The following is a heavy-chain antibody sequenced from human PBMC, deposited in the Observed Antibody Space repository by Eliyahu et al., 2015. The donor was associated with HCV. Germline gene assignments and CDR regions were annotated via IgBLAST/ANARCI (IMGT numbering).Heavy chain of an antibody. CDR2: IDPNSGGT. D-gene: IGHD5/OR15-5a*01. CDR1: GXTFTXYS. V-gene: IGHV1-2*02. Sequence: QVQLVXXGAEXKKPGAXVTVXCKASGXTFTXYSXHWVRQAPGQGPEWMGWIDPNSGGTIYAQKFQGRLTMTTDASXNTADMYLTRLTSADTAVYYCISVRREEMEFDYWGRGTLVTASS. CDR3: ISVRREEMEFDY. J-gene: IGHJ4*02.